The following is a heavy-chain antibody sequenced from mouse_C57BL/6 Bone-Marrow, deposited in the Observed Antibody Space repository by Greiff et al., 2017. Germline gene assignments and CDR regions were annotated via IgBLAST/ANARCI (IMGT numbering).Heavy chain of an antibody. Sequence: EVKLMESGGDLVKPGGSLKLSCAASGFTFSSYGMSWVRQTPDKRLEWVATISSGGGYTYYPASVKGRFTISRDNAKNTLYLQMSSLKSEDTAMYYCARRGLRVSAWFAYWGQGTLVTVSA. CDR3: ARRGLRVSAWFAY. J-gene: IGHJ3*01. D-gene: IGHD2-4*01. CDR1: GFTFSSYG. CDR2: ISSGGGYT. V-gene: IGHV5-6*02.